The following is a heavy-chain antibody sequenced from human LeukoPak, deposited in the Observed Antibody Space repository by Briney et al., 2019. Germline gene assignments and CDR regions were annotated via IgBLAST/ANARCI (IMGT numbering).Heavy chain of an antibody. CDR1: GYTFTGYY. CDR3: ARAGAARTFDY. V-gene: IGHV1-18*04. Sequence: ASVKVSCKASGYTFTGYYMHWVRQAPRQGLEWMGWISAYNGNTNYAQKLQGRVTMTTDTSTSTAYMELRSLRSDDTAVYYCARAGAARTFDYWGQGTLVTVSS. J-gene: IGHJ4*02. CDR2: ISAYNGNT. D-gene: IGHD1-26*01.